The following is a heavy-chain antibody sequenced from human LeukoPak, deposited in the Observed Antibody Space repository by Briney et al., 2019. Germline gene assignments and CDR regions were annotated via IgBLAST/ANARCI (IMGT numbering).Heavy chain of an antibody. Sequence: SGGSLRLSCAASGFTFSSYGMHWVRQAPGKGLEWVAVISYDGSNKYYADSVKGRFTISRDNSKNTLYLQMNSLRAEDTAVYYCAREGDIVVSHYMDVWGKGTTVTVSS. CDR1: GFTFSSYG. CDR2: ISYDGSNK. V-gene: IGHV3-30*03. D-gene: IGHD2-15*01. J-gene: IGHJ6*03. CDR3: AREGDIVVSHYMDV.